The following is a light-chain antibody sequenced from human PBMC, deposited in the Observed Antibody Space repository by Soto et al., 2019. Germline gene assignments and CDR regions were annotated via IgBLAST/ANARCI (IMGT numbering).Light chain of an antibody. CDR2: AAS. CDR1: QSISSY. J-gene: IGKJ1*01. V-gene: IGKV1-39*01. Sequence: DIQMTQSPSSLSASVGDRVTITCRASQSISSYLNWYQQKPGKAPKLLIYAASSLQSGVPSRFSGSGSGTDFTLTISSLQPEDFAIYYCQQSYSTPTFGQGTKV. CDR3: QQSYSTPT.